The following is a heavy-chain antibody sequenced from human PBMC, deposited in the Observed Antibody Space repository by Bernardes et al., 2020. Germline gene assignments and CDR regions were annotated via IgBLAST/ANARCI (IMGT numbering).Heavy chain of an antibody. J-gene: IGHJ4*02. CDR2: MYYSGIT. CDR1: GGSIRSYY. CDR3: ARETSSSWYIDF. Sequence: SETLSLTCTVSGGSIRSYYWSWIRQPPGKGLEWIGHMYYSGITNYNPSLKSRVTISVDMSKNQFSLKLSSVTAADTAVYYCARETSSSWYIDFWGQGTLVTVSS. D-gene: IGHD6-13*01. V-gene: IGHV4-59*01.